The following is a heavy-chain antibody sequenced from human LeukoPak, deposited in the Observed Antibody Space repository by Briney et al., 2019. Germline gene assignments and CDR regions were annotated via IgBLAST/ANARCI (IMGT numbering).Heavy chain of an antibody. V-gene: IGHV3-49*04. J-gene: IGHJ4*02. CDR2: IRIKAMGGTA. Sequence: PGGSLRLSCTASGLAFRAYAMSGGRQAPGKGVGGVVLIRIKAMGGTAHSAPSSKGRSTISRDDSKAIAYLQMNTLKTEDPAVYSCRNAYSTGWLRIIDSWGQGALVTVSS. D-gene: IGHD6-13*01. CDR1: GLAFRAYA. CDR3: RNAYSTGWLRIIDS.